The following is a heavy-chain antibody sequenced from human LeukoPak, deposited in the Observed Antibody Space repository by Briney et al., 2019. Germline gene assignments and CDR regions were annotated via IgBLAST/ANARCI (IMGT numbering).Heavy chain of an antibody. CDR2: IDGGGRKK. CDR3: ARDDYLDY. J-gene: IGHJ4*02. CDR1: GFTLSGYW. V-gene: IGHV3-7*03. Sequence: GGSLRLSCEVSGFTLSGYWMAWVRQAPGRGLEWVARIDGGGRKKNYVDPVQGRFTISRDNAKKSVYLQMDSLRAEDTAVYYCARDDYLDYWGQGTLVTVSS. D-gene: IGHD3-16*01.